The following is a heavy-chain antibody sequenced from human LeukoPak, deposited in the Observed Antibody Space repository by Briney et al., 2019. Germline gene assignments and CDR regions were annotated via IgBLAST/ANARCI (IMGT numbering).Heavy chain of an antibody. J-gene: IGHJ5*02. D-gene: IGHD2-2*01. CDR3: ASDVVVVVPAAIVGAGWFDP. V-gene: IGHV3-30-3*01. CDR2: ISYDGSNK. CDR1: GFTFSSYA. Sequence: PGGSLRLSCAASGFTFSSYAMHWVRQAPGRGLEWVAVISYDGSNKYYADSVKGRFTISRDNSKNTLYLQMNSLRAEDTAVYYCASDVVVVVPAAIVGAGWFDPWGQGTLVTVSS.